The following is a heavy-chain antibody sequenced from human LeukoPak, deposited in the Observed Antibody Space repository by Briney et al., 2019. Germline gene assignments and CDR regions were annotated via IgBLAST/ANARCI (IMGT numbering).Heavy chain of an antibody. J-gene: IGHJ5*02. D-gene: IGHD3-9*01. CDR3: AREDFGWLLGT. CDR2: ISSSSSYI. V-gene: IGHV3-21*01. CDR1: GFTFSSYS. Sequence: GGSLRLSCAASGFTFSSYSMNWVHQAPGKGLEWVSSISSSSSYIYYADSVKGRFTSSRDNSKNTLYLQMSSLRAEDTAVYYCAREDFGWLLGTWGQGTLVTVSS.